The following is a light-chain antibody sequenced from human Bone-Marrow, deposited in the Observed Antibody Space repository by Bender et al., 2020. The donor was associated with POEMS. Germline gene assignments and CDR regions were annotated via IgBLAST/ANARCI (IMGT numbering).Light chain of an antibody. CDR2: QDT. J-gene: IGLJ2*01. CDR3: QAWDTYSVI. Sequence: SYEWPQPPSLSVSPGQTASITCPGVALGDNFFACYQQKPGQSPVLVIYQDTKRPSGIPERFSGSNSGNTATLTISGTQAMDEADYYCQAWDTYSVIFGGGTKLTVL. V-gene: IGLV3-1*01. CDR1: ALGDNF.